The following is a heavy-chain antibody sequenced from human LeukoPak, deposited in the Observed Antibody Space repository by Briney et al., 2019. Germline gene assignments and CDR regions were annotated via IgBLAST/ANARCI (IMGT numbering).Heavy chain of an antibody. CDR2: ISTSSCNI. CDR3: GREDNGNRNPYDL. V-gene: IGHV3-21*06. D-gene: IGHD1-14*01. J-gene: IGHJ4*02. Sequence: GGSLRLSCTASGFTFSYYMMNWVRQAPGKGLEWVSSISTSSCNIYYADSLKGRFTLSSDNAQNALFLQMNNLTAEDTAVYYFGREDNGNRNPYDLWGQGTLVTVSS. CDR1: GFTFSYYM.